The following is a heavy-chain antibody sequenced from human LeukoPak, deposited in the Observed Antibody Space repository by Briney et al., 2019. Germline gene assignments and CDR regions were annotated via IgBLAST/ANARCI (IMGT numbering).Heavy chain of an antibody. J-gene: IGHJ6*02. Sequence: HAGGSLRLSCAASGFTFSSYSMNWVRQAPGKGLEWVSYISSSSSTIYYADSVKGRFTISRDNAKNSLYLQMNSLRDEDTAVYYCARGFWNPGYYVMDVWGQGTTVTVSS. CDR3: ARGFWNPGYYVMDV. CDR2: ISSSSSTI. V-gene: IGHV3-48*02. D-gene: IGHD1-1*01. CDR1: GFTFSSYS.